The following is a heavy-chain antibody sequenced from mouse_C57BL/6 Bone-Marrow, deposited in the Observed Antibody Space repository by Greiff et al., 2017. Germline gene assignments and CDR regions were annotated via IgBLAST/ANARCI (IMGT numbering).Heavy chain of an antibody. D-gene: IGHD1-1*01. J-gene: IGHJ2*01. V-gene: IGHV1-72*01. CDR3: ARPIYYFGSSPYCDY. CDR2: FDPNSGGT. Sequence: QVQLQQPGAELVKPGASVKLSCKASGYTFTSYWMHWVKQRPGRGLEWIGRFDPNSGGTKYNEKFKSKATLTVDKPSSTAYMQLSSLASEDSAVYYCARPIYYFGSSPYCDYWGQGTTLTVSS. CDR1: GYTFTSYW.